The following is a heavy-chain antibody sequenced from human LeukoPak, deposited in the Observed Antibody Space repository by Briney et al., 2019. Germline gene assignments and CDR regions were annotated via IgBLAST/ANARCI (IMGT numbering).Heavy chain of an antibody. CDR3: ARDLPVTISDYYGMDV. D-gene: IGHD3-3*01. CDR2: INPSGGSS. V-gene: IGHV1-46*01. CDR1: GYTFTSYY. J-gene: IGHJ6*02. Sequence: ASVKVSCKASGYTFTSYYMHWVRQAPGQGLEWMGIINPSGGSSSYAQKYQGRVTMTRDTSTSTVYMELSSLRSEDTAVYYCARDLPVTISDYYGMDVWGQGTTVTVSS.